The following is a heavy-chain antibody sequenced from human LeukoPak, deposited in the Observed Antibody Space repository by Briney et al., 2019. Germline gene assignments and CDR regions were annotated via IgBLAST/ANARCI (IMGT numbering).Heavy chain of an antibody. J-gene: IGHJ4*02. CDR2: INPNSGGT. CDR1: GYTFTGYY. Sequence: ASVKVSCKASGYTFTGYYMHWVRQAPGQGLEWMGWINPNSGGTNYAQKFQGRVTMTRDTSISTAYMELSRLRSDDTAVYYCARDPDPVTYYYDSSGYPQLGYWGQGTLVTVSS. CDR3: ARDPDPVTYYYDSSGYPQLGY. D-gene: IGHD3-22*01. V-gene: IGHV1-2*02.